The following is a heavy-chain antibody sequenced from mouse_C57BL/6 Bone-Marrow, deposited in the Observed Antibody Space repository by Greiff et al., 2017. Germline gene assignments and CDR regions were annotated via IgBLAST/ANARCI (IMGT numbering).Heavy chain of an antibody. Sequence: VQLQQPGAELVMPGASVKLSCKASGYTFTSYWMHWVKQRPGQGLEWIGEIDPSASYTNYNQKFKGKSTLTVDKSSSTAYMQLSSLTSEYSAVYYCAREGDYYGKDFDYWGQGTTLTVSS. CDR3: AREGDYYGKDFDY. CDR1: GYTFTSYW. V-gene: IGHV1-69*01. D-gene: IGHD1-1*01. J-gene: IGHJ2*01. CDR2: IDPSASYT.